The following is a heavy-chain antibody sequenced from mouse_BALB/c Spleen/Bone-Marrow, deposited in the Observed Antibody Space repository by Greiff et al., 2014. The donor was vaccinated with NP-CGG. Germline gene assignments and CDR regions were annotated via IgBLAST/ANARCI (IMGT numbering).Heavy chain of an antibody. J-gene: IGHJ2*01. CDR3: VRGGYYVPSYFDS. CDR2: ISGGTSTI. Sequence: ESGGGLVQPGGSRKLSCAASGFTFRSFGMHWARQAPEKGLEWVAYISGGTSTIYYADTVKGRFTISRDNPNNNLFLQMTSLRSEDTAMYYCVRGGYYVPSYFDSWGQGTTLTVSS. V-gene: IGHV5-17*02. CDR1: GFTFRSFG. D-gene: IGHD2-3*01.